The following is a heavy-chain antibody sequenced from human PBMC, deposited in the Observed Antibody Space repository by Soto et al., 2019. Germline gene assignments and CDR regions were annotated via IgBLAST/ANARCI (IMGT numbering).Heavy chain of an antibody. CDR1: GFTFSSYS. CDR3: ARGGPYSGSYTPVDY. J-gene: IGHJ4*02. Sequence: EVQLVESGGGLVKPGGSLRLSCAASGFTFSSYSMNWVRQTPGKGLEWVSSISSSSSYIYYADSVKGRFTISRDNAKNSLYLQMNSLRAKDTAVYYCARGGPYSGSYTPVDYWGQGTLVTVSS. CDR2: ISSSSSYI. V-gene: IGHV3-21*01. D-gene: IGHD1-26*01.